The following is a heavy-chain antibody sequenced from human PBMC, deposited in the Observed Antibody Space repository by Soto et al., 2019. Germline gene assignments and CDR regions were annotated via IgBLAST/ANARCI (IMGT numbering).Heavy chain of an antibody. CDR3: ARDLRGDYYFDY. CDR1: GFTFSSYT. CDR2: ISSSSSYI. D-gene: IGHD3-10*01. V-gene: IGHV3-21*01. Sequence: EVQLVESGGGLVKPGGSLRLSCAASGFTFSSYTMNWVRQAPGKGLEWVSSISSSSSYIYYADSVKGRFTISRDNAKNSLYLQMNSLRAEDTAVYYRARDLRGDYYFDYWGQGTLVTVSS. J-gene: IGHJ4*02.